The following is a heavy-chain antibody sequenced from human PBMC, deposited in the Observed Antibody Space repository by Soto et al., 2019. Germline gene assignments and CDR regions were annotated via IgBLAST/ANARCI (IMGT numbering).Heavy chain of an antibody. CDR2: INHSGST. J-gene: IGHJ4*02. V-gene: IGHV4-34*01. Sequence: SSETLSLTCAVYGGSFSGYYWSWIRQPPGKGLEWIGEINHSGSTNYNPSLKRRVTISVDTSKNQFSLKLSSVTAADTAVYYCARYAPYYYDSSGYQDYWGQGTLVTVSS. CDR1: GGSFSGYY. CDR3: ARYAPYYYDSSGYQDY. D-gene: IGHD3-22*01.